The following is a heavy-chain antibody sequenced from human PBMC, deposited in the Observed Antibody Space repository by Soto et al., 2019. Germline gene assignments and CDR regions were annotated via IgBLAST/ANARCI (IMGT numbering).Heavy chain of an antibody. Sequence: SVKVSCKASGGTFSSYAISWVRQAPGQGLEWMGGIIPIFGTANYAQKFQGRVTITADESTSTAYMELSSLRSEDTAVYYCASPPGYYDILTGYYRLDYWGQGTLVTVSS. J-gene: IGHJ4*02. D-gene: IGHD3-9*01. CDR3: ASPPGYYDILTGYYRLDY. CDR1: GGTFSSYA. V-gene: IGHV1-69*13. CDR2: IIPIFGTA.